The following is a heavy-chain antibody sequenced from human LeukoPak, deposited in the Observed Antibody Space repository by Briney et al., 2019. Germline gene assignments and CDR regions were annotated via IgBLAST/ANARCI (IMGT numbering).Heavy chain of an antibody. Sequence: SETLSLTCAVYGGSLSGYYWSWIRQPPGKGLEWTGEINHSGSTNYTPSLKSRVTISIDTSKNQFSLKLSSVTAADTAVYYCAREGYSYGWGYFDYWGQGTLVTVSS. CDR3: AREGYSYGWGYFDY. J-gene: IGHJ4*02. D-gene: IGHD5-18*01. CDR2: INHSGST. CDR1: GGSLSGYY. V-gene: IGHV4-34*01.